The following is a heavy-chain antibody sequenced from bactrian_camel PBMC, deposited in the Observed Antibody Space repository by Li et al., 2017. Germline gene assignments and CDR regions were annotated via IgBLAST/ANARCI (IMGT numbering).Heavy chain of an antibody. CDR2: IWPFSGAT. J-gene: IGHJ4*01. V-gene: IGHV3-3*01. D-gene: IGHD6*01. Sequence: HVQLVESGGGSVQAGGSLRLSCTASESTYSTNCMGWFRQAPGKEREVVATIWPFSGATYYTDSVKGRFSISRDNSKNTLYLKMNSLKPDDTAVYYCAAETTVVVGWTWVKNYWGQGTQVTVS. CDR1: ESTYSTNC. CDR3: AAETTVVVGWTWVKNY.